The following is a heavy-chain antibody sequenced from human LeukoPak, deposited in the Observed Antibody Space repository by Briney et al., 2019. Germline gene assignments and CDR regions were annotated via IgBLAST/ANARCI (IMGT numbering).Heavy chain of an antibody. CDR3: ARSLSAGVVPAAIDY. CDR2: IYYSGST. CDR1: GGSISSSSYY. D-gene: IGHD2-2*01. Sequence: PSGTLSLTCTVSGGSISSSSYYWGWIRQPPGKGLEWIGSIYYSGSTYYSPSLKSRVTISLDTSKNQFSLKLSSVTAADTAVYYCARSLSAGVVPAAIDYWGQGTLVTVSS. V-gene: IGHV4-39*01. J-gene: IGHJ4*02.